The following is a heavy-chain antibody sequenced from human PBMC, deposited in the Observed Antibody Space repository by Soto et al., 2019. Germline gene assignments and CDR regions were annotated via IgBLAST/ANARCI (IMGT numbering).Heavy chain of an antibody. CDR2: IYYSGST. J-gene: IGHJ4*02. CDR3: ARHSDSSSWYFDY. Sequence: ETLSLTCTVSGGSISSYYWSWIRQPPGKGLEWIGYIYYSGSTNYNPSLKSRVTISVDTSKNQFSLKLSSVTAADKAVYYCARHSDSSSWYFDYWGQGTLVTVSS. D-gene: IGHD6-13*01. CDR1: GGSISSYY. V-gene: IGHV4-59*08.